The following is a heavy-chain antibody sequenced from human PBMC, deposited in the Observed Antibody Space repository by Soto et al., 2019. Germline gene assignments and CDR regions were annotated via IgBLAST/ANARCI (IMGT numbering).Heavy chain of an antibody. V-gene: IGHV4-59*01. D-gene: IGHD4-17*01. Sequence: QVQLQESGPGLVKPSETLSLTCTVSGGSISSYYWSWIRQPPGKGLECIGYIYYSGSTNYNPSLQSRVTISVDTSKNQFSLKLSSVTAADTAVYYCASYGGNSAYSFDYWGQGTLVTVSS. CDR1: GGSISSYY. CDR2: IYYSGST. J-gene: IGHJ4*02. CDR3: ASYGGNSAYSFDY.